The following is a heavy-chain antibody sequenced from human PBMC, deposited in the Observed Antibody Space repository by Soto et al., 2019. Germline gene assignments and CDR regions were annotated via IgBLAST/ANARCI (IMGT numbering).Heavy chain of an antibody. J-gene: IGHJ4*02. V-gene: IGHV4-39*01. CDR1: GGSISSSSYY. CDR2: IYYSGST. D-gene: IGHD4-17*01. Sequence: SETLSLTCTVSGGSISSSSYYWGWIRQPPGKGLEWIGSIYYSGSTYYNPSLKSRVTISVDTSKNQFSLKLSSVTAADTAVYYCARFLPALFYGDRLYSFDYWGQRTRGTAS. CDR3: ARFLPALFYGDRLYSFDY.